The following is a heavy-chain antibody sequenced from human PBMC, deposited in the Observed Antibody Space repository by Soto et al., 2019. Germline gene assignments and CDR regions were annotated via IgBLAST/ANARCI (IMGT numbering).Heavy chain of an antibody. Sequence: ASVKVSCKAAGYTFTSDYMHWVRQATGQGLEWMGIINPSGGSTSYAQKFQGRVTMTRDTSTSTVYMELSSLRSEDTAVYYCARDLSIVVVAAHYYYYYGMDVWGQGTTVTVSS. V-gene: IGHV1-46*01. J-gene: IGHJ6*02. D-gene: IGHD2-15*01. CDR1: GYTFTSDY. CDR3: ARDLSIVVVAAHYYYYYGMDV. CDR2: INPSGGST.